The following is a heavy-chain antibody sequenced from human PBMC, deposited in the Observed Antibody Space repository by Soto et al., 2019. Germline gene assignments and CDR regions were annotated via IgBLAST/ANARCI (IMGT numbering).Heavy chain of an antibody. Sequence: SETLSLTCTVSGGSISSGDYYWSWIRQPPGKGLEWIGYIYYSGSTYYNPSLKSRVTISVDTSKNQFSLKLSSVTAADTAVYYCARVPAANAWFDPRGQGTLVTVSS. CDR1: GGSISSGDYY. CDR2: IYYSGST. J-gene: IGHJ5*02. CDR3: ARVPAANAWFDP. V-gene: IGHV4-30-4*01. D-gene: IGHD2-2*01.